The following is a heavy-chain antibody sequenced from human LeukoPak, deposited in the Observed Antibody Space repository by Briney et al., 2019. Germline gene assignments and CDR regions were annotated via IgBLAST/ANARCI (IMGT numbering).Heavy chain of an antibody. CDR1: GGSISSYY. Sequence: SETLSLICTVSGGSISSYYWSWIRQPPGKGLEWSGYIYYSGSTNYNPSLKSRVTISVDTSKNQFSLKLSSVTAADTAVYYCARSVDCSGGSCYAYSSGWYVDYWGQGTLVTVSS. D-gene: IGHD2-15*01. J-gene: IGHJ4*02. V-gene: IGHV4-59*08. CDR2: IYYSGST. CDR3: ARSVDCSGGSCYAYSSGWYVDY.